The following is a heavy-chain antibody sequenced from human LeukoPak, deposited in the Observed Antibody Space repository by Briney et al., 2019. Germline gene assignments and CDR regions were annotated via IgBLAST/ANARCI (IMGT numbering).Heavy chain of an antibody. D-gene: IGHD1-1*01. CDR3: VRWDLDH. J-gene: IGHJ4*02. CDR1: FEW. CDR2: INHDGRET. V-gene: IGHV3-7*03. Sequence: GGSLRLSCRDSFEWMSWVRQAPGKGLEWVATINHDGRETYYVDSVRGRFTIFRDNAKNSMCLQMTSLRAEDTAVYFCVRWDLDHWGQGTLITVSS.